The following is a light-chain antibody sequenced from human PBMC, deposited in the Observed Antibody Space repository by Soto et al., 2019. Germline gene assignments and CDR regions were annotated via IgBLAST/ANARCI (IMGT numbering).Light chain of an antibody. CDR2: AAS. CDR3: QRLNSYPLT. V-gene: IGKV1-9*01. Sequence: QFTQSPSSLSASVGDRVTITCLSSQGISSYLAWYQQKPGKAPKLLIYAASTLQSGVPSRFSGSGSGTDFTLTISSLQPEDFATYYCQRLNSYPLTFGGGTKVDIK. J-gene: IGKJ4*01. CDR1: QGISSY.